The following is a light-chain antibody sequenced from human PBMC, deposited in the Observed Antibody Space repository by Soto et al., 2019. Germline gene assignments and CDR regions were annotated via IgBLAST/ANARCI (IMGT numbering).Light chain of an antibody. J-gene: IGKJ1*01. CDR2: STS. CDR1: QSISKY. CDR3: QQAYDIPRP. Sequence: DMQMTQTRSSLSASEGDRVTLTCRATQSISKYLNWYQQKPGKAPNLLIYSTSTLQSGVPSRFSGSGSGTDFTLTINSLQPEDFATYYCQQAYDIPRPFGQGTIVDI. V-gene: IGKV1-39*01.